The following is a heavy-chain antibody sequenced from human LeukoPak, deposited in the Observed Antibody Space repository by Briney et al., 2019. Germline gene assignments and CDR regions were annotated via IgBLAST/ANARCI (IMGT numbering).Heavy chain of an antibody. J-gene: IGHJ6*02. D-gene: IGHD3-9*01. CDR2: INPNSGGT. V-gene: IGHV1-2*02. CDR1: GYTFTGYY. CDR3: ARPLTLTGYARYYGMDV. Sequence: GASVKVSCKASGYTFTGYYMHWVRQAPGQGLEWMGWINPNSGGTNYAQKFQGRVTMTRDTSISTAYMELSRLRSDDTAVYYCARPLTLTGYARYYGMDVWGQGTTVTVSS.